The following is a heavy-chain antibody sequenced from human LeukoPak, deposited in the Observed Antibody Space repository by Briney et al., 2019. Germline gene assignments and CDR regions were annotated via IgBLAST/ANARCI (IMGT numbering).Heavy chain of an antibody. D-gene: IGHD2-21*02. J-gene: IGHJ3*02. CDR2: INAGNGNT. Sequence: GAPVKVSCKASGYTFTSYAMHWVRQAPGQRLEWMGWINAGNGNTKYSQKFQGRVTITRDTSASTAYMELSSLRSEDTAVYYCASTGSVVVTAPDAFDIWGQGTMVTVSS. CDR3: ASTGSVVVTAPDAFDI. CDR1: GYTFTSYA. V-gene: IGHV1-3*01.